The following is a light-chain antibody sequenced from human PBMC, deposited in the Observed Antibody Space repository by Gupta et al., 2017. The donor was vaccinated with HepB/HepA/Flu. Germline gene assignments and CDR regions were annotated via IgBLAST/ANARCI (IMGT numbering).Light chain of an antibody. Sequence: AVVPPEPSLTVSPGGTVTLTCGSNTGAVTNGHYPYWFQQKPGQVHRIMIYNTNNKHAWTPGRFSGSIRGDKAALTLTGAQDEDEADYYCLLDYSAARVFGGGTKLTVL. CDR3: LLDYSAARV. CDR2: NTN. V-gene: IGLV7-46*01. CDR1: TGAVTNGHY. J-gene: IGLJ2*01.